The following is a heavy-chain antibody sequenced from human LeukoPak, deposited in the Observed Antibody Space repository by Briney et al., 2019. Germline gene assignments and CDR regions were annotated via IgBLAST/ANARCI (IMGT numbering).Heavy chain of an antibody. CDR3: ARDRMDTAMGSYLDN. D-gene: IGHD5-18*01. V-gene: IGHV1-46*02. J-gene: IGHJ4*02. CDR1: GYLFKYNY. Sequence: ASVKVSCKASGYLFKYNYIHWVRQAPGQGLEWMGMINPSGDSTTYAQQFQGRLTMSSDTSTRTVYVELSSLRSEDTAVYFCARDRMDTAMGSYLDNWGQGTLVTISS. CDR2: INPSGDST.